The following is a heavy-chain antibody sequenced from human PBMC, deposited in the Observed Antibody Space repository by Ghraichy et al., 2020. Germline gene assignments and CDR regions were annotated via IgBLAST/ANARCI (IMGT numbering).Heavy chain of an antibody. D-gene: IGHD3-10*01. CDR2: IYYSGST. CDR3: ARDGWGGGSGSTDY. CDR1: GGSISSGDYY. J-gene: IGHJ4*02. Sequence: SETLSLTCTVSGGSISSGDYYWSWIRQPPGKGLEWIGYIYYSGSTYYNPSLKSRVTISVDTSKNQFSLKLSSVTAADTAVYYCARDGWGGGSGSTDYWGQGTLVTVSS. V-gene: IGHV4-30-4*01.